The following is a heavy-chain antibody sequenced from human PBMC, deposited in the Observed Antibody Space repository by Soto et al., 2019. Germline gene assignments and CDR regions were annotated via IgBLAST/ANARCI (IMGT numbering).Heavy chain of an antibody. J-gene: IGHJ5*02. CDR3: AKGVTMVRGVPHNWFDP. V-gene: IGHV3-23*01. D-gene: IGHD3-10*01. Sequence: GGSLRLSCAASGFTFSSYAMSWVRQAPGKGLEWVSAISGSGGSTYYADSVKGRFTISRDNSKNTLYLQMNSLRAEDTAVYYCAKGVTMVRGVPHNWFDPWGQGTLVTVSS. CDR2: ISGSGGST. CDR1: GFTFSSYA.